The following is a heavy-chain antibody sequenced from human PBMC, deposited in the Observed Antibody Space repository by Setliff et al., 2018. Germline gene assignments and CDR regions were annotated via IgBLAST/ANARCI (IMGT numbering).Heavy chain of an antibody. V-gene: IGHV1-2*07. Sequence: ASVKVSCKASGDTFNTYTLSWVRQAPGQGLEWMGWINPYKGHTFYAHKFQDRLTMTRDTSVTTAFLELSGLTYDDTAVYYCARLFQGYDYYKEFDSWGQGTLVTVSS. CDR2: INPYKGHT. J-gene: IGHJ4*02. CDR3: ARLFQGYDYYKEFDS. D-gene: IGHD3-10*01. CDR1: GDTFNTYT.